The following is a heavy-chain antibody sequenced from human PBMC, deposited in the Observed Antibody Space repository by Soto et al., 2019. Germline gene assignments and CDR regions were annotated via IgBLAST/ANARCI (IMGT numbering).Heavy chain of an antibody. J-gene: IGHJ4*02. CDR2: ISGRGDTS. CDR1: GFTFSSYA. CDR3: AKDTGLTATELELLV. V-gene: IGHV3-23*01. D-gene: IGHD1-7*01. Sequence: EVQLLESGGGLVQPGGSLRLSCAASGFTFSSYAMTWVRQAPGKGLEWVSAISGRGDTSYYADSVKGRFTISRDNSKNTLYLQVISLRAEDTAVYYCAKDTGLTATELELLVWGQGTLVTVSS.